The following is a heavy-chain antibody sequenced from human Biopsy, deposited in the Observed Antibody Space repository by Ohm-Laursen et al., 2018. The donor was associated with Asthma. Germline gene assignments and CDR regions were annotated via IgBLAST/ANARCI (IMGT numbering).Heavy chain of an antibody. CDR1: GGSISNTNW. CDR2: IFHSGST. CDR3: ARHWDWGSFFDY. Sequence: SDTLSLTCAVSGGSISNTNWWSWVRQSPGKGLEWLGEIFHSGSTNDNPSLKSRVTMSVDKSKNQFSLKLSSVTAADTAVYYCARHWDWGSFFDYWGQGTPVTVSS. V-gene: IGHV4-4*02. J-gene: IGHJ4*02. D-gene: IGHD7-27*01.